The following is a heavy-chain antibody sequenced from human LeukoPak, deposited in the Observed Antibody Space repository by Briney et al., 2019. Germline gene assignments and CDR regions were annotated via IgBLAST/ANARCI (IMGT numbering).Heavy chain of an antibody. CDR2: MNPNSGNT. J-gene: IGHJ4*02. V-gene: IGHV1-8*02. D-gene: IGHD6-19*01. Sequence: ASVKVSCKASGGTFSSYAINWVRQATGQGLEWMGWMNPNSGNTGYAQKFQGRVTMTRNTSISTAYMELSSLRSEDTAVYYCARARGSGRYAVDYWGQGTLVTVSS. CDR3: ARARGSGRYAVDY. CDR1: GGTFSSYA.